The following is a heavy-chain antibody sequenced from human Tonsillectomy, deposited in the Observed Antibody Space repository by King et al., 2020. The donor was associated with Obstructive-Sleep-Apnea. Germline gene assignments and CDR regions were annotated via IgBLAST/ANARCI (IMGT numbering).Heavy chain of an antibody. J-gene: IGHJ5*02. CDR1: GFSFNDYY. Sequence: VQLVESGGGLVKPGGSLRLSCVASGFSFNDYYMTWVRQAPGKGLEWVSSISNSDSTTFYADSVKGRFIISRDVARNSLHLQMNSLRADDTAVYYCAREWWYHLDRWGQGTLVTVSS. D-gene: IGHD2-15*01. CDR3: AREWWYHLDR. V-gene: IGHV3-11*01. CDR2: ISNSDSTT.